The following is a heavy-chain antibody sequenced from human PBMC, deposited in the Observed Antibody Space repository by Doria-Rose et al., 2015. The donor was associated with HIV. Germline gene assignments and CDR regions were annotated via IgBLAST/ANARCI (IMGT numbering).Heavy chain of an antibody. CDR1: GVSLSSPGMG. J-gene: IGHJ4*02. CDR3: ARIKSSRWYHKYYFDF. CDR2: IFSDDER. V-gene: IGHV2-26*01. Sequence: QITLKESGPVLVKPTETLTLTCTVSGVSLSSPGMGVSWIRQPPGKALEWLANIFSDDERSYNTSLTSRLTISSGTSKSQVVLTMTDMDPVDTATYYCARIKSSRWYHKYYFDFWGQGTLVIVSA. D-gene: IGHD6-13*01.